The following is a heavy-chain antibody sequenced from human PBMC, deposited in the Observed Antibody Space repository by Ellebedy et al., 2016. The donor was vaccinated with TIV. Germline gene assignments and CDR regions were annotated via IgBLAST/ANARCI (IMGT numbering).Heavy chain of an antibody. CDR2: IYYSGST. J-gene: IGHJ2*01. CDR3: ARDYSGDWYFDL. V-gene: IGHV4-59*01. CDR1: GGSISSYY. D-gene: IGHD4-11*01. Sequence: GSLRLSXTVSGGSISSYYWSWIRQPPGKGLEWIGYIYYSGSTNYNPSLKSRVTISVDTSKNQFSLKLSSVTAADTAVYYCARDYSGDWYFDLWGRGTLVTVSS.